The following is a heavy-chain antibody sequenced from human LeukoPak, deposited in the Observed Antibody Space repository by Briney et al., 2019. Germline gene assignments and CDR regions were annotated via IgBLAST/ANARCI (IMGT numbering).Heavy chain of an antibody. V-gene: IGHV4-34*01. CDR2: INHSGST. CDR1: GFTFSSYA. J-gene: IGHJ6*03. Sequence: GSLRLSCAASGFTFSSYAMSWIRQPPGKGLEWIGEINHSGSTNYNPSLKSRVTISVDTSKNQFSLKLSSVTAADTAVYYCARGRRSIAAPFYYYYYYMDVWGKGTTVTVSS. D-gene: IGHD6-6*01. CDR3: ARGRRSIAAPFYYYYYYMDV.